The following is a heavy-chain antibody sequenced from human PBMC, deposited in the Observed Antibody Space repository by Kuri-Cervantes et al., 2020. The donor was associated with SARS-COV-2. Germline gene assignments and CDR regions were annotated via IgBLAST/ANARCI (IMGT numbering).Heavy chain of an antibody. CDR3: ARDVGRGYLVDY. J-gene: IGHJ4*02. D-gene: IGHD3-22*01. CDR1: GFIFSDYY. V-gene: IGHV3-11*04. CDR2: IGPSATTK. Sequence: GGSLSLACTASGFIFSDYYMTWIRQAPGEGLEWVSNIGPSATTKYNADSVKGRFTISRDNATNSLYLQMNSLRAEDTAVYDCARDVGRGYLVDYWGQGTLVTVSS.